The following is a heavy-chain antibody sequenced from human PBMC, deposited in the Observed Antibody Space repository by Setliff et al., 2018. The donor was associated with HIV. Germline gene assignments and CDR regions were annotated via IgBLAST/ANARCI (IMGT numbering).Heavy chain of an antibody. CDR1: GYTFTSYG. CDR3: ARRARESTALHSDWNDVLFFDY. V-gene: IGHV1-18*01. J-gene: IGHJ4*02. D-gene: IGHD1-1*01. CDR2: ISAYNGNT. Sequence: ASVKVSCKASGYTFTSYGISWVRQAPGQGLEWMGWISAYNGNTNYAQKLQGRVTMTTDTSTSTAYMELRSLRSDDTAVYYFARRARESTALHSDWNDVLFFDYWGQGTLVTVSS.